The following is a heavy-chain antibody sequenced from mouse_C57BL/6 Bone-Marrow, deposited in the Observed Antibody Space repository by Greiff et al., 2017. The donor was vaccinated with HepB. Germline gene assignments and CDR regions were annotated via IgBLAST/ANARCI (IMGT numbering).Heavy chain of an antibody. CDR1: GYSITSGYY. CDR3: ARRLYYFYFDY. J-gene: IGHJ2*01. Sequence: EVKLQESGPGLVKPSQSLSLTCSVTGYSITSGYYWNWIRQFPGNKLEWMGYISYDGSNNYNPSLKNRISITRDTSKNQFFLKLNSVTTEDTATYYCARRLYYFYFDYWGQGTTLTVSS. D-gene: IGHD2-1*01. CDR2: ISYDGSN. V-gene: IGHV3-6*01.